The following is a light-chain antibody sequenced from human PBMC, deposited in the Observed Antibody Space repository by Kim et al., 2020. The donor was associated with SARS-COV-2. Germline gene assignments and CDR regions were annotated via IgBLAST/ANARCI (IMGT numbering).Light chain of an antibody. Sequence: ATLRLSPGERATLSCRASQSVATYLAWYQQKPGQAPRLLIYDASKGATGIPARFRGSGSGTDFTLTIGTLEPEDSAVYYCQQRGNFGQGTRLEIK. J-gene: IGKJ5*01. CDR1: QSVATY. V-gene: IGKV3-11*01. CDR3: QQRGN. CDR2: DAS.